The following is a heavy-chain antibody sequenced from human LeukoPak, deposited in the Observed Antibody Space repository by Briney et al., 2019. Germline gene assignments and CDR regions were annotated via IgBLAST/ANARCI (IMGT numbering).Heavy chain of an antibody. CDR2: ITGNNGNT. V-gene: IGHV1-18*04. Sequence: GGPVKVSCKAFGKTLTRYYIHWGGHAPGQRLEWMGWITGNNGNTNYAPSLQGRITMTTDTSTNTAYMELTSLKSDDTAVYYCARDQRNSGSYRFEYWGQGTLVTVSS. J-gene: IGHJ4*02. D-gene: IGHD1-26*01. CDR3: ARDQRNSGSYRFEY. CDR1: GKTLTRYY.